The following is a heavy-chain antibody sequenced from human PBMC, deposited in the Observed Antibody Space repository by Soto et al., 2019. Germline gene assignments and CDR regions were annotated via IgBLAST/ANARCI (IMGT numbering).Heavy chain of an antibody. CDR1: GFPFSDHY. CDR3: SRGGGGGLFDL. J-gene: IGHJ4*02. V-gene: IGHV3-11*06. CDR2: ISPGTTYK. Sequence: QVQLVESGGGLVEPGGSLRLSCASSGFPFSDHYMSWSRRSPGKGLEFLSYISPGTTYKNYADSVKGRFTISRDNAKSSLYLQLNGLRAEDTAVYFCSRGGGGGLFDLWGQGTFVTVSS. D-gene: IGHD2-21*01.